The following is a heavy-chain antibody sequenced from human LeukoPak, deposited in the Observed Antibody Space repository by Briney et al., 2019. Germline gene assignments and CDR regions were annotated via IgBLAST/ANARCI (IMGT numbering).Heavy chain of an antibody. CDR1: GFTLSSYR. Sequence: GGSLRLSCAASGFTLSSYRMHWVRQAPGKGLVWVSRINPDGTSTRYEDSVKGRFTISRDNAKNTVYLQMNSLRDDDRAVYYCATNTGTDLLDYWGQGTLVTVSS. CDR3: ATNTGTDLLDY. CDR2: INPDGTST. D-gene: IGHD1-26*01. V-gene: IGHV3-74*01. J-gene: IGHJ4*02.